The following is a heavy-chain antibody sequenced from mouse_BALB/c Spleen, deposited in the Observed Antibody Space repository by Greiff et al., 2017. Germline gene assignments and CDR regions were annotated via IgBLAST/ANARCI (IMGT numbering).Heavy chain of an antibody. CDR2: IWAGGST. CDR1: GFSLTSSG. D-gene: IGHD2-1*01. V-gene: IGHV2-9*02. CDR3: ARCPYGNWYFDV. J-gene: IGHJ1*01. Sequence: QVQLQQSGPGLVAPSQSLSITCTVSGFSLTSSGVHWVRQPPGKGLEWLGVIWAGGSTNYHSALMSRLSISKDNSKSQVFLKMNSLQTDDTAMYYCARCPYGNWYFDVWGAGTTVTVSS.